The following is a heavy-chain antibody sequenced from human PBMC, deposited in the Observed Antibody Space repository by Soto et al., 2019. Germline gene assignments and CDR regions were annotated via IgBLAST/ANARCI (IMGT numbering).Heavy chain of an antibody. CDR2: IYYSGGT. Sequence: QVQLQESGPGLVKPSETLSLTCTVSGGSIINHYWSWIRQPPGTGLEWIGYIYYSGGTNYNPSLKSRVTISVDTSKNQFSLNLTSLTAADTAIYYCARANWYSEYWGQGTLVTVSS. J-gene: IGHJ4*02. V-gene: IGHV4-59*11. CDR1: GGSIINHY. CDR3: ARANWYSEY. D-gene: IGHD7-27*01.